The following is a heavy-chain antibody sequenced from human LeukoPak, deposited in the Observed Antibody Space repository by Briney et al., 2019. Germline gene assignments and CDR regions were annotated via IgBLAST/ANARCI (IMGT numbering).Heavy chain of an antibody. CDR3: AKDGSSGYYSAPDY. CDR2: ISGSGGST. V-gene: IGHV3-23*01. J-gene: IGHJ4*02. D-gene: IGHD3-22*01. Sequence: GGSLRLSCAASGFTFSSYSMNWVRQAPGKGLEWVSAISGSGGSTYYADSVKGRFTISRDNSKNTLYLQMNSLRAEDTAVYYCAKDGSSGYYSAPDYWGQGTLVTVSS. CDR1: GFTFSSYS.